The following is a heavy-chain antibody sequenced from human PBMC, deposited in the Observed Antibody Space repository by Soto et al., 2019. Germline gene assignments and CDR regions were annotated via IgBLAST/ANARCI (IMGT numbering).Heavy chain of an antibody. Sequence: GGSLRLSCAASVFTVSSNFMNWVRQAPGKGLEWLSVIFPGGSTYYADSMKGRFTISRDISKNTVFLQMNSLRAEDTALYYCAKGRSYYYYYGVDVWGQGTTVTVSS. V-gene: IGHV3-53*01. CDR3: AKGRSYYYYYGVDV. CDR1: VFTVSSNF. J-gene: IGHJ6*02. CDR2: IFPGGST.